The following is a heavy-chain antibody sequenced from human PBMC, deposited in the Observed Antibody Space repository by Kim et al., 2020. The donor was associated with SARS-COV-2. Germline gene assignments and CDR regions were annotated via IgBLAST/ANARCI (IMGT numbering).Heavy chain of an antibody. CDR3: AKVQVWFGDAIDS. D-gene: IGHD3-10*01. V-gene: IGHV3-23*01. Sequence: YCADSGKGRLTISRDNSKNTLSLQMNSLRAEDTAVYYCAKVQVWFGDAIDSWGQGTLVTVSS. J-gene: IGHJ4*02.